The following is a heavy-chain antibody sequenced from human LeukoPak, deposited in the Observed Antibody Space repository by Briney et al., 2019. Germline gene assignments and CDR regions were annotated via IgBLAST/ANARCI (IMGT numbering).Heavy chain of an antibody. CDR2: IYHSGST. CDR3: ARASRDHSGSYP. J-gene: IGHJ5*02. V-gene: IGHV4-38-2*01. D-gene: IGHD1-26*01. CDR1: GYSISSGYH. Sequence: SETLSLTCAVSGYSISSGYHWGWIRQSPGKGLEWIGSIYHSGSTYYNPSLKSRVTISVDTSKNQFSLKLNSVTAADTAVYYCARASRDHSGSYPWGQGTLVTVSS.